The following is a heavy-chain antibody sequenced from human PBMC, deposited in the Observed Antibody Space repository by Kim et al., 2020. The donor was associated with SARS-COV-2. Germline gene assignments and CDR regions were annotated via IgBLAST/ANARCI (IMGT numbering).Heavy chain of an antibody. CDR3: ARDLSYYDMDV. V-gene: IGHV3-21*01. J-gene: IGHJ6*02. CDR1: GFTFSTYN. Sequence: GGSLRLSCAASGFTFSTYNMNWVRQAPGKGLEWVSSISISSSYIYNADSVKGRFSISRDNVKNSLYLEMNTLRAEDTAVYYCARDLSYYDMDVWGQGTTVTVSS. CDR2: ISISSSYI.